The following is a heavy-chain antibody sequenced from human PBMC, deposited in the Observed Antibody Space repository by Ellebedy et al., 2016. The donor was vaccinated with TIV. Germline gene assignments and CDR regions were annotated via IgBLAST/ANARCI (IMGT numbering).Heavy chain of an antibody. CDR3: ANGNWNYAAH. CDR2: IDPGNGKS. Sequence: AASVKVSCKTSGYRFNAYPMHWVRQAPGRSLEWMGMIDPGNGKSKYRESLQGRVSFTTDISARTGFLELTNLTSDDTGVYFCANGNWNYAAHWGQGTLVTVSS. V-gene: IGHV1-3*01. CDR1: GYRFNAYP. J-gene: IGHJ4*02. D-gene: IGHD1-7*01.